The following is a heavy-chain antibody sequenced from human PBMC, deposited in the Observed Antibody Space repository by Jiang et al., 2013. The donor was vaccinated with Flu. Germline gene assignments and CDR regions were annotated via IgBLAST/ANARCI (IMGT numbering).Heavy chain of an antibody. J-gene: IGHJ4*02. CDR2: IYPGDSDT. CDR3: ARHGRYYDSSIYTIDY. V-gene: IGHV5-51*01. CDR1: GYTFTNYW. Sequence: VQLVESGAEVKKPGESLKISCKGSGYTFTNYWIGWVRQMPVKGLEWMGIIYPGDSDTRYSPSFQGQVTISADKSISTAYLQWSSLKASDTAMYYCARHGRYYDSSIYTIDYWGQGTLVTVSS. D-gene: IGHD3-22*01.